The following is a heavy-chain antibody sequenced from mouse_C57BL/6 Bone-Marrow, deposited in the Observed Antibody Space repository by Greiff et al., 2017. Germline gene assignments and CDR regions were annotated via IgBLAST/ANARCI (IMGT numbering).Heavy chain of an antibody. CDR1: EYEFPSHD. Sequence: EVKLMESGGGLVQPGASLKLSCESNEYEFPSHDMSWVRKTPEKRLELVAAINSDGGSTYYPDTMGRRFIFSRDNTKKTLYLEMSCLRSEDTAFYYCASPYCDYDRFAYWGQGTLVTVSA. CDR2: INSDGGST. V-gene: IGHV5-2*01. J-gene: IGHJ3*01. D-gene: IGHD2-4*01. CDR3: ASPYCDYDRFAY.